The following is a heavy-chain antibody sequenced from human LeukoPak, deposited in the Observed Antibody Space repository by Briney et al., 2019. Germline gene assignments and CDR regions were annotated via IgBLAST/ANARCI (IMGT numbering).Heavy chain of an antibody. CDR2: IYYSGST. J-gene: IGHJ3*02. CDR3: ARRPYSSGWHLALDI. V-gene: IGHV4-59*01. Sequence: SETLSLTCTVSGGSISSYYWSWIRQPPGKGLEWIGYIYYSGSTNYNPSLKSRVTISVDTSKNQFSLKLSSVTAADTAVYYCARRPYSSGWHLALDIWGQGTMVTVSS. CDR1: GGSISSYY. D-gene: IGHD6-19*01.